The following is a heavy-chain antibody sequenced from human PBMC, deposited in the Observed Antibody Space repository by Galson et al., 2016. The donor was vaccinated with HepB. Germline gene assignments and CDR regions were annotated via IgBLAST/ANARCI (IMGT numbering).Heavy chain of an antibody. V-gene: IGHV4-31*03. CDR2: VHYSGNT. J-gene: IGHJ6*02. D-gene: IGHD6-13*01. Sequence: TLSLTCTVSGGPISSGGYYWSWIRQHPRKGLEWIGYVHYSGNTFYNPSLKSRLTISLDTSKKQFSLKLSSVTAADTAVYYCARYSSSWLVDYYHGMDVWGQGTTVVVSS. CDR1: GGPISSGGYY. CDR3: ARYSSSWLVDYYHGMDV.